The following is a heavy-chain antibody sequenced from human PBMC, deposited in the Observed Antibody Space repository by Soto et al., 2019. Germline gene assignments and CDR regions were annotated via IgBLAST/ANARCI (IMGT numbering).Heavy chain of an antibody. V-gene: IGHV3-49*04. CDR3: TRATGGITMVRGVITTILVPDY. CDR1: GFTFGDYA. Sequence: PGGSLRLSCTASGFTFGDYAMSWVRQAPGKGLEWVTFIRSKAYGGTTEYAASVKGRFSISRDDSKSIAYLQMSSLKTEDTAVYYCTRATGGITMVRGVITTILVPDYWGQGTLVTVSS. J-gene: IGHJ4*02. CDR2: IRSKAYGGTT. D-gene: IGHD3-10*01.